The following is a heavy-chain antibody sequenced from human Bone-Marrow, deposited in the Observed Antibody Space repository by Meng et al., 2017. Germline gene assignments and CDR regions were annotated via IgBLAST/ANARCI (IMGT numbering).Heavy chain of an antibody. Sequence: QGQVVQSGGEVKKPGASVKVSCKGSDYHLTSDGFSWGRQAPGQGLQWMGWINIYNGITNYGRNFQGRVTLTTDTSTSTGYMELSSLTSDDTAVYYCATRGNPYLDRWGQGTLVTVSS. CDR2: INIYNGIT. J-gene: IGHJ4*02. CDR1: DYHLTSDG. V-gene: IGHV1-18*04. CDR3: ATRGNPYLDR.